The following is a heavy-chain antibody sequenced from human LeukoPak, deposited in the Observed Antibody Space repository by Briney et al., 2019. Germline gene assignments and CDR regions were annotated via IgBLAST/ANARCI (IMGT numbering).Heavy chain of an antibody. CDR3: ARDHNYAFDN. V-gene: IGHV3-11*06. CDR1: GFTVSSNY. CDR2: IGISSGNT. D-gene: IGHD1-1*01. Sequence: GGSLRLSCAASGFTVSSNYMNWVHQAPGKGLEWISYIGISSGNTKYADSVKGRFTISADNTKNSLYLQVNSLRVEDTAVYYCARDHNYAFDNWGQGTLVSVSS. J-gene: IGHJ4*02.